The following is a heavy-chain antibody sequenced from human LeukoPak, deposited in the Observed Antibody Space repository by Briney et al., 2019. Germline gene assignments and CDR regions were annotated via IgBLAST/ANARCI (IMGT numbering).Heavy chain of an antibody. J-gene: IGHJ4*02. D-gene: IGHD3-22*01. V-gene: IGHV4-39*07. CDR1: GGSISSTTYF. Sequence: PSETLSLTCTVSGGSISSTTYFGGWIRQPPGKALEWIGTVYYSGSTYYNPSLKSRVIISVDTSKNQFSLKLSSVTAADTAVYYCARDRRVHYYDSSGYYFDYWGQGTLVTVSS. CDR3: ARDRRVHYYDSSGYYFDY. CDR2: VYYSGST.